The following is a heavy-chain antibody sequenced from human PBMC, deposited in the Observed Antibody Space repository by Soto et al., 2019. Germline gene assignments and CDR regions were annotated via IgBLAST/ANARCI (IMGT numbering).Heavy chain of an antibody. CDR2: INHSGST. V-gene: IGHV4-34*01. J-gene: IGHJ6*02. CDR1: GGSFSGYY. D-gene: IGHD2-2*01. CDR3: ARVIVVVPAATMWGEYYYYYGMDV. Sequence: SETLSLTCAVYGGSFSGYYWSWIRQPPGKGLEWIGEINHSGSTNYNPSLKSRVTISVDTSKNQFSLKLSSVTAADTAVYYCARVIVVVPAATMWGEYYYYYGMDVWGQGTTVTVSS.